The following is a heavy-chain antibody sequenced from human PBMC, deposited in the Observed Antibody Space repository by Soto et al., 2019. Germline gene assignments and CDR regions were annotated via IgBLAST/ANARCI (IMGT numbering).Heavy chain of an antibody. Sequence: ASVKVSCKASGYTFTGYYMHWVRQAPGQGLEWMGWINPNSGGTNYAQKFQGWVTMTRDTSISTAYMELSRLRSDDTAVYYGARAGSGRSVAACDYWGQGPLVTVSS. CDR1: GYTFTGYY. CDR2: INPNSGGT. V-gene: IGHV1-2*04. CDR3: ARAGSGRSVAACDY. D-gene: IGHD6-6*01. J-gene: IGHJ4*02.